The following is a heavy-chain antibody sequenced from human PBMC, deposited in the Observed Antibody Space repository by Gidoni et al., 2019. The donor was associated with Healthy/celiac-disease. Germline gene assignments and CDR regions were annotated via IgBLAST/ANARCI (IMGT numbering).Heavy chain of an antibody. CDR2: ISSSGSTI. J-gene: IGHJ5*02. D-gene: IGHD6-13*01. Sequence: EVQLVESGGGLVQPGGSLRLSCAASGFTFSSYEMNWVRQAPGKGLEWVSYISSSGSTIYYADSVKGRFTISRDNAKNSLYLQMNSLRAEDTAVYYCARAPYSSSWTKGGAYNWFDPWGQGTLVTVSS. CDR1: GFTFSSYE. V-gene: IGHV3-48*03. CDR3: ARAPYSSSWTKGGAYNWFDP.